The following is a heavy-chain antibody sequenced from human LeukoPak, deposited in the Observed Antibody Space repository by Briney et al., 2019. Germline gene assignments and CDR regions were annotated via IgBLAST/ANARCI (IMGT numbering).Heavy chain of an antibody. J-gene: IGHJ6*03. V-gene: IGHV1-18*01. D-gene: IGHD3-16*01. Sequence: ASVKVSCKASGYTFTSYGISWVRQAPGQGLEWTGWISAYNGNTNYAQKLQGRVTMTTDTSTSTAYMELRSLRSDDTAVYYCARESYGDYVWGYYYYYMDVWGKGTTVTVSS. CDR2: ISAYNGNT. CDR3: ARESYGDYVWGYYYYYMDV. CDR1: GYTFTSYG.